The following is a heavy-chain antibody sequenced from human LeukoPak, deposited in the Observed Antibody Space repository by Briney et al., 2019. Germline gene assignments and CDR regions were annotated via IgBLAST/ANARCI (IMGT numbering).Heavy chain of an antibody. J-gene: IGHJ6*02. D-gene: IGHD2-2*01. CDR2: ISSSGSTI. V-gene: IGHV3-11*01. CDR3: ARAPFSRYCSSTSCPYGMDV. Sequence: GGSLRLSCAASGFTFSDYYMSWIRQAPGRGLEWVSYISSSGSTIYYADSVKGRFTISRDNAKNSLYLQMNSLRAEDTAVYYCARAPFSRYCSSTSCPYGMDVWGQGTTVTVSS. CDR1: GFTFSDYY.